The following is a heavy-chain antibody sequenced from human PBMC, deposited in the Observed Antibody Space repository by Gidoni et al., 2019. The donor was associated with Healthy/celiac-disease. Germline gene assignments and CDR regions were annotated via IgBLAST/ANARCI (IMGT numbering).Heavy chain of an antibody. Sequence: EVQLVASGGGLVQPGGSLRLSSDASGFTFSSYEMNWVRQAPRKGLEWVSYISSSGSTIYYADSVKGRFTISRDNAKNSLYLQMNSLRAEDTAVYYCARDSDSSVLDAFDIWGQGTMVTVSS. V-gene: IGHV3-48*03. CDR1: GFTFSSYE. D-gene: IGHD6-19*01. J-gene: IGHJ3*02. CDR2: ISSSGSTI. CDR3: ARDSDSSVLDAFDI.